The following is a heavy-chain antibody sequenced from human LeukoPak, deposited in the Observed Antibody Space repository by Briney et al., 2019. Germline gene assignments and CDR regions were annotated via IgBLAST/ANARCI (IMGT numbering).Heavy chain of an antibody. J-gene: IGHJ6*03. V-gene: IGHV4-39*07. CDR1: GGSISSSSYY. CDR3: ARVRYYYGSGSYYSNYYYYYYMDV. Sequence: SETLSLTCTVSGGSISSSSYYWGWIRQPPGKGLEWFGSIDYSGSTSYNPSLKSRVTISVDTSKNQFSLKLSSVTAADTAVYYCARVRYYYGSGSYYSNYYYYYYMDVWGKGTTVTVSS. D-gene: IGHD3-10*01. CDR2: IDYSGST.